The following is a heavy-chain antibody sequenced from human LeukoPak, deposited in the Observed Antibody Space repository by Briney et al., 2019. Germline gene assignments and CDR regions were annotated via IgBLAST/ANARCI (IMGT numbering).Heavy chain of an antibody. CDR2: INHSGST. J-gene: IGHJ4*02. CDR3: ARAYGSGSYRIKGYFDY. CDR1: GGSFSGYY. D-gene: IGHD3-10*01. V-gene: IGHV4-34*01. Sequence: SGTLSLTCAVYGGSFSGYYWSWIRQPPGKGLEWIGEINHSGSTNYNPSLKSRVTISVDTSKNQFSLKLSSVTAADTAVYYCARAYGSGSYRIKGYFDYWGPGTLVTVSS.